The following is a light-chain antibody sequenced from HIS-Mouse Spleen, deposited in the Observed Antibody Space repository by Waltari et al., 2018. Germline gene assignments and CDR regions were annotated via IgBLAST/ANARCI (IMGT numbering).Light chain of an antibody. V-gene: IGLV2-14*03. J-gene: IGLJ2*01. CDR1: SSDVGAYNY. CDR3: SSYTSSSTVV. CDR2: DVS. Sequence: QSALTQPASVSGSPGQSITISCTGPSSDVGAYNYVPWYQQHPGKAPKLMIYDVSNRPSGVSNRFSGSKSGNTASLTISGLQAEDEADYYCSSYTSSSTVVFGGGTKLTVL.